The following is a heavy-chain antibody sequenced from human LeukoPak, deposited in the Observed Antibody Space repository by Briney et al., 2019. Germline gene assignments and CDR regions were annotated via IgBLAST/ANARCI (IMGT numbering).Heavy chain of an antibody. CDR3: ARGEREDQNCSSTSCYTNWFDP. V-gene: IGHV4-34*01. Sequence: PSETLSLTCAVYGGSFSGYYWSWIRQPPGKGLEWIGEINHSGSTNYNPSLKSRVTISVDTSKNQFSLKLSSVTAADTAVYYCARGEREDQNCSSTSCYTNWFDPWGQGTLVTVSS. D-gene: IGHD2-2*02. CDR2: INHSGST. J-gene: IGHJ5*02. CDR1: GGSFSGYY.